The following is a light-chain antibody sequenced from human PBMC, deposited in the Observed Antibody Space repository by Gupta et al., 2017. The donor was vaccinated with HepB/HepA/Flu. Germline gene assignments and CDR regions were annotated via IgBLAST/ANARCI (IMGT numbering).Light chain of an antibody. CDR2: SNN. J-gene: IGLJ2*01. CDR3: APWDDSLNGVI. V-gene: IGLV1-36*01. CDR1: SSNTGNNA. Sequence: QSVLTQPPSVSAVPGQRVTISCSGSSSNTGNNAVNWYQQLPGAAPRLIIYSNNMRPSAVSDRFSGSKSGTSASLAIRGLQSEDEAHYYCAPWDDSLNGVIFGGGIKLTVL.